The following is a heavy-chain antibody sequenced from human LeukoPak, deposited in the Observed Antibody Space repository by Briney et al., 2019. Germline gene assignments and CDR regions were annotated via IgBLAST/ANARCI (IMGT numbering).Heavy chain of an antibody. Sequence: GGSLRLSCVASGFTFNNAWMNWVRQAPGKGLEWVGRIKSKSDGETTDYAAPVKGRFTISRDDSMNTLHLQMNSLATEDTAVYYCTTLERWQRQSGNYWGQGILVTVPS. CDR1: GFTFNNAW. CDR3: TTLERWQRQSGNY. D-gene: IGHD5-24*01. J-gene: IGHJ4*02. V-gene: IGHV3-15*07. CDR2: IKSKSDGETT.